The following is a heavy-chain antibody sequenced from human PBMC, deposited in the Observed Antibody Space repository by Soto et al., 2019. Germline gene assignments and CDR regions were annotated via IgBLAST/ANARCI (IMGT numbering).Heavy chain of an antibody. CDR1: GASILSSD. D-gene: IGHD6-13*01. Sequence: SKTLCRTGTSSGASILSSDWCWIRQPPGKGLECIGYIYYSWSTNYIPSRKSRVPISVDTSNNQLSLKLSSVTAADTAVYYCARDVHSSSWYYFDYWGQGPLV. V-gene: IGHV4-59*01. J-gene: IGHJ4*02. CDR2: IYYSWST. CDR3: ARDVHSSSWYYFDY.